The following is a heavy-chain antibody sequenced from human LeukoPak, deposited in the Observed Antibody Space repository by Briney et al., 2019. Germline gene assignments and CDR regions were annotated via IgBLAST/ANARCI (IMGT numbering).Heavy chain of an antibody. V-gene: IGHV4-39*01. D-gene: IGHD3-10*01. Sequence: SETLSLTCTVSGGSISSSSYYWGWIRQPPGKGLEWIGSICYSGSTYYNPSLKSRVTISVDTSKNQFSLKLSSVTAADTAVYYCARTRVYFDYWGQGTLVTVSS. CDR3: ARTRVYFDY. J-gene: IGHJ4*02. CDR2: ICYSGST. CDR1: GGSISSSSYY.